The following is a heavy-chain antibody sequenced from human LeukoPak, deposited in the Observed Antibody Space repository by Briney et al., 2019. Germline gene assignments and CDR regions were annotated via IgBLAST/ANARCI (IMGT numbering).Heavy chain of an antibody. J-gene: IGHJ4*02. CDR2: IYPRDGST. CDR3: ARDQEGFDY. CDR1: GYTFTSNY. Sequence: ASVKVSRKASGYTFTSNYKHWVRQAPGQGLEWMGMIYPRDGSTSYAQKFQGRVTVTRDTSTSTVHMELSGLRSEDTAVYYCARDQEGFDYWGQGTLVTVSS. V-gene: IGHV1-46*01.